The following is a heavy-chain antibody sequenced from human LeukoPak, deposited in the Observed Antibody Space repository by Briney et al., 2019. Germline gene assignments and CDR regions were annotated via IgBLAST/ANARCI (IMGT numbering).Heavy chain of an antibody. CDR1: GGTFSSYA. J-gene: IGHJ5*02. D-gene: IGHD4-17*01. CDR2: IIPIFGTA. V-gene: IGHV1-69*13. CDR3: ASEAHGNWFDP. Sequence: GASVKVSCKASGGTFSSYAISWVRQATGQGLEWMGGIIPIFGTANYAQKFQGRVTITADESTSTAYMELSSLRSEDTAVYYCASEAHGNWFDPWGQGTLVTVSS.